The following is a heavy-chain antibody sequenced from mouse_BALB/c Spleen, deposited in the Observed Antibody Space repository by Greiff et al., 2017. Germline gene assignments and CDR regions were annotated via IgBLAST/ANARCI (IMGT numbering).Heavy chain of an antibody. D-gene: IGHD2-1*01. CDR3: AREGVYGNYNYYAMDY. V-gene: IGHV1-9*01. CDR1: GYTFSSYW. CDR2: ILPGSGST. Sequence: QVQLQQSGAELMKPGASVKISCKATGYTFSSYWIEWVKQRPGHGLEWIGEILPGSGSTNYNEKFKGKATFTADTSSNTAYMQLSSLTSEDSAVYYCAREGVYGNYNYYAMDYWGQGTSVTVSS. J-gene: IGHJ4*01.